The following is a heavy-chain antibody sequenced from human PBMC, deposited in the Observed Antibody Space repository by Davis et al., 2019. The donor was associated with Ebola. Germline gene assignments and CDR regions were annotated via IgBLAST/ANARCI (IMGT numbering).Heavy chain of an antibody. CDR2: INWNGGST. CDR1: GFTFDDYG. CDR3: ARGPAGGNQLVDY. D-gene: IGHD4-23*01. J-gene: IGHJ4*02. V-gene: IGHV3-20*04. Sequence: GESLKISCAASGFTFDDYGMSWVRQAPGKGLEWVSGINWNGGSTGYADSVKGRFTISRDNAKNSLYLQMNSLRAEDTALYYCARGPAGGNQLVDYWGQGALVTVSS.